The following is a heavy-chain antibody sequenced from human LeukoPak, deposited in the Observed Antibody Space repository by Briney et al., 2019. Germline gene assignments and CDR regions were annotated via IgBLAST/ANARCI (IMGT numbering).Heavy chain of an antibody. CDR1: GYTFTSYG. V-gene: IGHV1-18*01. D-gene: IGHD6-13*01. CDR3: AKDRHYDSSWYGAGDY. CDR2: ISAYNGNT. Sequence: GASVKVSCKASGYTFTSYGISWVRQAPGQGLEWMGWISAYNGNTNYAQKLQGRVTMTTDTSTSTAYMELRSLRSDDTAVYYCAKDRHYDSSWYGAGDYWGQGTLVTVSS. J-gene: IGHJ4*02.